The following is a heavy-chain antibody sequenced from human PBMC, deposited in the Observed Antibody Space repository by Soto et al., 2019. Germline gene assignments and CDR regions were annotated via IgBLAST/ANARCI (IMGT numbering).Heavy chain of an antibody. V-gene: IGHV3-30-3*01. D-gene: IGHD5-18*01. CDR1: GFRFSNHA. CDR2: ISYDGSCK. J-gene: IGHJ4*02. CDR3: ARDPVGDGYSLLDY. Sequence: QVQLVESGGGVVQPGRSLRLSCAASGFRFSNHAMHWVRQTRGKGLGWVAGISYDGSCKNYAYSVKGRFTISSDNYKNTMYMEMKGPRPEDTAVYYCARDPVGDGYSLLDYWGQGTLVTVSS.